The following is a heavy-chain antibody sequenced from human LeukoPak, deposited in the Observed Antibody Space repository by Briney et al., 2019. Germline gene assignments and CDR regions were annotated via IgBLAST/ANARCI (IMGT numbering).Heavy chain of an antibody. V-gene: IGHV5-51*01. J-gene: IGHJ5*02. CDR2: IYPGDSDT. Sequence: GESLKISCKGSGYSFTSYWIDWVRQMPGNGLEWMGIIYPGDSDTRYSPSFQGQVTISADKSISTAYLQWSSLKASDTAMYYCARSKVVPAASDWFDPWGQGTLVTVSS. CDR3: ARSKVVPAASDWFDP. D-gene: IGHD2-2*01. CDR1: GYSFTSYW.